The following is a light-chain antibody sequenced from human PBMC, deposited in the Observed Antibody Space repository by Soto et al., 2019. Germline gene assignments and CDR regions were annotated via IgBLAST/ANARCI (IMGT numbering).Light chain of an antibody. Sequence: EIVLTQSPATLSLPPGERATLSCRASQSLSSYLAWYQQKPGQAPRLLIYDASNRAAGIPARFSGSGSGTEFTLTISSLEPEDIAVYYCQQRVHWPLTFGGGTKLEIK. CDR2: DAS. CDR3: QQRVHWPLT. V-gene: IGKV3-11*01. CDR1: QSLSSY. J-gene: IGKJ4*01.